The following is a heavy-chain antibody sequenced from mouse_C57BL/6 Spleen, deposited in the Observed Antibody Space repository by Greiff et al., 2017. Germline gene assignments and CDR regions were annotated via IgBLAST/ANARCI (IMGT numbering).Heavy chain of an antibody. CDR1: GFSLTSYG. CDR2: IWRGGST. CDR3: ANDGGYGSSLMDD. D-gene: IGHD1-1*01. J-gene: IGHJ4*01. V-gene: IGHV2-5*01. Sequence: VQLQESGPGLVQPSPCLSISCTVSGFSLTSYGVHWVRQSPGKGLEWLGVIWRGGSTDYNAALMSGLGIIKNNSKSQDFYKMNRLQADDTAIYYGANDGGYGSSLMDDWGQGTSVTVSS.